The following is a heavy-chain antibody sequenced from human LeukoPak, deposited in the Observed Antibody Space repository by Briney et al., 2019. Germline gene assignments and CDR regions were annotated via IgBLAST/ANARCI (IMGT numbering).Heavy chain of an antibody. D-gene: IGHD3-9*01. V-gene: IGHV4-59*12. Sequence: SETLSLTCTVSGGSISSYYWSWIRQPPGKGLEWIGYIYYSGSTNYNPSLKSRVTISVDTSKNQFSLKLSSVTAADTAVYYCARSLGITISRMDVWGQGTTVTVSS. CDR2: IYYSGST. CDR1: GGSISSYY. J-gene: IGHJ6*02. CDR3: ARSLGITISRMDV.